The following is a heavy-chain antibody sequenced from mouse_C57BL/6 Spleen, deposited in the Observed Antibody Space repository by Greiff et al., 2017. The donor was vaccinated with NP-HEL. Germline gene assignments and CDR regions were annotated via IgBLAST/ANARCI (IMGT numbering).Heavy chain of an antibody. CDR1: GYSFTDYN. D-gene: IGHD2-2*01. Sequence: LQESGPELVKPGASVKISCKASGYSFTDYNMNWVKQSNGKSLEWIGVINPNYGTTSYNQKFKGKATVTVDQSSSTAYMQLNSLTSEDSAVYYCARMVTTSPFAMDYWGQGTSVTVSS. J-gene: IGHJ4*01. V-gene: IGHV1-39*01. CDR2: INPNYGTT. CDR3: ARMVTTSPFAMDY.